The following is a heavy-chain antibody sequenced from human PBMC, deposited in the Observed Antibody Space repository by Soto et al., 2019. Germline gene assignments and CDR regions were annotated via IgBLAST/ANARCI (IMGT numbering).Heavy chain of an antibody. CDR1: GGSISSYY. V-gene: IGHV4-59*08. CDR2: IYYSGST. D-gene: IGHD3-16*02. CDR3: ARRMITFGGVIVKYNWFDP. J-gene: IGHJ5*02. Sequence: SETLSLTCTVSGGSISSYYWSWIRQPPGKGLEWIGYIYYSGSTNYNPSLKSRVTISVDTSKNQFSLKLSSVTAADTAVFYCARRMITFGGVIVKYNWFDPWGQGTLVTVSS.